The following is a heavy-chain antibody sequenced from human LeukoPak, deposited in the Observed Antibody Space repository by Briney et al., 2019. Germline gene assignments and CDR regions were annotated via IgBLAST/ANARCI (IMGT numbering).Heavy chain of an antibody. V-gene: IGHV3-23*01. D-gene: IGHD3-10*01. CDR3: TTRDPYYYGSGSSRDV. J-gene: IGHJ6*04. CDR2: ISDSGDST. Sequence: GSLRLSCATSGFTFSTYGMSWVRQAPGKGLEWVSAISDSGDSTYYADSVKGRFTISRDDSKNTAYLQMNSLKTEDTAVYYCTTRDPYYYGSGSSRDVWGKGTTVTVSS. CDR1: GFTFSTYG.